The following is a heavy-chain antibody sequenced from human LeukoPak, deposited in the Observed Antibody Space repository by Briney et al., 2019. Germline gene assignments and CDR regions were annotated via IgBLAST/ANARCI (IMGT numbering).Heavy chain of an antibody. J-gene: IGHJ3*02. V-gene: IGHV3-7*01. CDR2: INQDGTEK. CDR1: EFTFNNYW. Sequence: GGSLRLSCAASEFTFNNYWMSWVRQAPGKGLEWVANINQDGTEKYYVDSVKGRFTISRDNAKNSLYLQMNSLRAEDTAIYYCARGIDIWGQGTMVTVSS. CDR3: ARGIDI.